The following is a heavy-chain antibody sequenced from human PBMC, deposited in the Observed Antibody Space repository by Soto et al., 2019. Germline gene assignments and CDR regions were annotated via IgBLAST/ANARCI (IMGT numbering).Heavy chain of an antibody. CDR1: GFTFDDFA. CDR2: ISGSGGTT. D-gene: IGHD3-10*01. CDR3: AKQRAGFGSGSDTYYFDY. J-gene: IGHJ4*02. Sequence: EAQLVESGGGLIQPGGSLRLSCAVSGFTFDDFAMHWVRQAPGKGLEWVSAISGSGGTTYYADSVKGRFAVSRDNSNNTLYLQMNSLRAEDTAVYYCAKQRAGFGSGSDTYYFDYWGQETLVTVSS. V-gene: IGHV3-23*04.